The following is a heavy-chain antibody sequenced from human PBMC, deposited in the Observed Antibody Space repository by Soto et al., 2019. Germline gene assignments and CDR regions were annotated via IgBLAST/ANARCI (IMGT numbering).Heavy chain of an antibody. CDR2: ISYDGNNK. D-gene: IGHD2-15*01. J-gene: IGHJ4*02. V-gene: IGHV3-30*18. CDR3: AKDRRPHEYCSGGSCYNGFAY. Sequence: GGSLRLSCAASGFTFSNYGMHWVRQTPGKGLEWVAVISYDGNNKYYADSVKGRFTISRDKSKNRLYLQMNSLRTEDTAVYYCAKDRRPHEYCSGGSCYNGFAYWGQGTQVTVSS. CDR1: GFTFSNYG.